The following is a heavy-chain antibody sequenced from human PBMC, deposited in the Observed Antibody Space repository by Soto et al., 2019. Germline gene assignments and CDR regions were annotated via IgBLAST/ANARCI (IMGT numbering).Heavy chain of an antibody. CDR2: VHPSGNI. V-gene: IGHV4-34*01. J-gene: IGHJ4*02. CDR1: GGSFSGYY. D-gene: IGHD3-22*01. CDR3: ARDNGRENYYDSSGYWYYFDY. Sequence: LSLTCAVYGGSFSGYYWSWIRQPPGKGLEWIGEVHPSGNINYNPSLKSRATISVDTSKNQFSLKLNSVTAADTAVYYCARDNGRENYYDSSGYWYYFDYWGQG.